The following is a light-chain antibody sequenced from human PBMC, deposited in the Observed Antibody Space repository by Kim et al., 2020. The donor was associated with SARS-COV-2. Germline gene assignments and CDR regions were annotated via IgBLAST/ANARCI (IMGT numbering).Light chain of an antibody. CDR1: NSNIGNNY. Sequence: ELTQPPSPSVTPGQRVTISCSGSNSNIGNNYVYWYQQFPGMAPKLLIYRNNQRPSGVPDRFSGSKSGTSASLAISGLRSEDEADYYCAAWDDRLSGWVFGGGTQLTVL. CDR2: RNN. CDR3: AAWDDRLSGWV. J-gene: IGLJ3*02. V-gene: IGLV1-47*01.